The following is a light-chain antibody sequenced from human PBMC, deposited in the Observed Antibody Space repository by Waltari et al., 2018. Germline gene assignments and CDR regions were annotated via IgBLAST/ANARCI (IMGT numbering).Light chain of an antibody. CDR1: SLRSYY. CDR3: NSRDSSGNHVV. V-gene: IGLV3-19*01. Sequence: SSELTQDPAVSVALGQTVRITCQGDSLRSYYASWYQQKPGQAPLLVLYGKNNRPSGIPDRFSGSSSGNTDSLTITGAQAEDEADYYCNSRDSSGNHVVFGGGTKLTVL. CDR2: GKN. J-gene: IGLJ2*01.